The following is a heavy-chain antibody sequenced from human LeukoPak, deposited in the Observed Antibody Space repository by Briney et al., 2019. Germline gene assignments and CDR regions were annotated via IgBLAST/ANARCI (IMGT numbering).Heavy chain of an antibody. D-gene: IGHD1-26*01. Sequence: SETLSLTCTVPGGSISSSSYYWGWIRQTPGNGLEWIGSICYSGSTYYNPSLKSRVTISVDTSKNQFSLKLSSVTAADTAVYYCARGKSNSGFDYWGQGTLVTVSS. CDR3: ARGKSNSGFDY. CDR1: GGSISSSSYY. J-gene: IGHJ4*02. V-gene: IGHV4-39*07. CDR2: ICYSGST.